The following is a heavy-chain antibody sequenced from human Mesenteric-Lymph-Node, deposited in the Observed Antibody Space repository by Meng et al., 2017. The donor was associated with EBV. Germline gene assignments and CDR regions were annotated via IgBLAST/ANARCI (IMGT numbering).Heavy chain of an antibody. D-gene: IGHD6-19*01. CDR3: ARDGKSGWSVGWYFDL. CDR2: THHRGFA. CDR1: GVSIDIDKW. J-gene: IGHJ2*01. V-gene: IGHV4-4*02. Sequence: QVQRQASGPPPVKPSGTLPPPCVVSGVSIDIDKWWSWVRQSPEKGLEWIGETHHRGFANYNPSLSSRVTMIMDKSKNQFSLELTSVTAADTAVYFCARDGKSGWSVGWYFDLWGRGSLVTVSS.